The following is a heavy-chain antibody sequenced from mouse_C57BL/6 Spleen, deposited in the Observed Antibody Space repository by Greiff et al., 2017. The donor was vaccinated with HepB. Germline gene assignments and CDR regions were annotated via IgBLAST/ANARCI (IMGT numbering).Heavy chain of an antibody. CDR2: IHPNSGST. Sequence: QVQLQQPGAELVKPGASVKLSCKASGYTFTSYWMHWVKQRPGQGLEWIGMIHPNSGSTNYNEKFKSKATLTVDKSSSTAYMQLSSLTSEDSAVYYCASIYYGNGGVAMDYWGQGTSVTVSS. V-gene: IGHV1-64*01. CDR1: GYTFTSYW. CDR3: ASIYYGNGGVAMDY. J-gene: IGHJ4*01. D-gene: IGHD2-1*01.